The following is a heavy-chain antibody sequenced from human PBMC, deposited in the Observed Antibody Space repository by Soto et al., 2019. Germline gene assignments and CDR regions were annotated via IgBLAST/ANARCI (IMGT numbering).Heavy chain of an antibody. D-gene: IGHD2-15*01. CDR1: GFTFSSYA. V-gene: IGHV3-23*01. CDR3: AKDTTVSFWVVVRGYFDY. J-gene: IGHJ4*02. Sequence: PGGSLRLSCAASGFTFSSYAMSWVRQAPGKGLEWVSAISGSGGSTYYADSVKGRFTISRDNSKNTLYLQMNSLRAEDTAVYYCAKDTTVSFWVVVRGYFDYWGQGTLVTVSS. CDR2: ISGSGGST.